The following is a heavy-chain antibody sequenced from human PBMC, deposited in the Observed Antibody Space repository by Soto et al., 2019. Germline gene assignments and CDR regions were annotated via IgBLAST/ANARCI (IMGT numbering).Heavy chain of an antibody. V-gene: IGHV2-5*02. CDR1: GFSLSTSGVG. Sequence: QITLKESGPTLVKPTQTLTLTCTFSGFSLSTSGVGVGWIRQPPGKALEWLALIYWDDDKRYSPSLKSRLTITQATAKNHVVLTLPNMAPVDTATYYCAHRRRGSHFDYWGQGTLVTVSS. CDR3: AHRRRGSHFDY. CDR2: IYWDDDK. D-gene: IGHD3-16*01. J-gene: IGHJ4*02.